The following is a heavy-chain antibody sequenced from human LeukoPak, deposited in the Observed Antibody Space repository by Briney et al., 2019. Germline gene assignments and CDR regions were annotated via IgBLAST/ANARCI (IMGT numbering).Heavy chain of an antibody. CDR1: GYTFTSYG. J-gene: IGHJ5*02. CDR3: ARDYSNYDSSWFDP. V-gene: IGHV1-18*01. CDR2: ISAYNDNT. D-gene: IGHD4-11*01. Sequence: ASVKVSCKASGYTFTSYGISWVRQAPGQGLEWMGWISAYNDNTNYAQKLQGRVTMTTDTSTSTAYMELRSLRSDDTAVYYCARDYSNYDSSWFDPWGQGTLVTVSS.